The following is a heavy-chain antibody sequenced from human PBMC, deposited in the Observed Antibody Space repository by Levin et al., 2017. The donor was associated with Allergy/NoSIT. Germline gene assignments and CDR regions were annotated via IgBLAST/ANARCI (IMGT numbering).Heavy chain of an antibody. CDR1: GFTFSNYG. CDR2: ISNDGSNK. V-gene: IGHV3-30*18. D-gene: IGHD2-2*01. CDR3: AKDSASCSSNSATYGMEV. Sequence: GGSLRLSCAASGFTFSNYGMHWVRQAPGKGLEWVAAISNDGSNKYYADSVKGRFTISRDNSKNTLYLQMNSPRAEDTAVYYCAKDSASCSSNSATYGMEVWGQGTSVTVS. J-gene: IGHJ6*02.